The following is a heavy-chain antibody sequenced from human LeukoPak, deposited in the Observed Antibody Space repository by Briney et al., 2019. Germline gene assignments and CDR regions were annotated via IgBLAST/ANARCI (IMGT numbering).Heavy chain of an antibody. D-gene: IGHD3-3*01. J-gene: IGHJ4*02. Sequence: QAGGSLKLSCAASGFTFSTYGMHWVRQAPGKGLEWVALIWYDGSNKYYADSVKGRFTVSRDNSKNTLYLQMNSLRAEDTAVYYCAKDAIRFGVVPRGYYFDYWGQGTLVTVSS. CDR1: GFTFSTYG. V-gene: IGHV3-30*02. CDR2: IWYDGSNK. CDR3: AKDAIRFGVVPRGYYFDY.